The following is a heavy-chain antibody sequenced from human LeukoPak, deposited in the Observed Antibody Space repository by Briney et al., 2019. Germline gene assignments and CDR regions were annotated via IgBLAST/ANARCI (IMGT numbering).Heavy chain of an antibody. Sequence: GGSLRLSCAASGFTFSSFYMTWVRQAPGKGLEWVSAISGSGGSTYYADSVKGRFTISRDNSKNTLYLQMNSLRAEDTAVYYCAKEDYDFWSGYYTFFDYWGQGTLVTVSS. V-gene: IGHV3-23*01. CDR2: ISGSGGST. D-gene: IGHD3-3*01. CDR3: AKEDYDFWSGYYTFFDY. J-gene: IGHJ4*02. CDR1: GFTFSSFY.